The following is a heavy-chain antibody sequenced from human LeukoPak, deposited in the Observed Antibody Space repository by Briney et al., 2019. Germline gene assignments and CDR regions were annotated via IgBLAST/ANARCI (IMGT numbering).Heavy chain of an antibody. V-gene: IGHV4-59*01. J-gene: IGHJ2*01. Sequence: SETLSLTCTVSGASIGSYYWSWIRQPPGKGLEWIGYIHYSGSTNHNPSLKSRVTISIDTSKNQISLRLTSVTAADTAVYYCAGYGNYWDWYFDLWGRGTLVTVSS. D-gene: IGHD4-11*01. CDR3: AGYGNYWDWYFDL. CDR2: IHYSGST. CDR1: GASIGSYY.